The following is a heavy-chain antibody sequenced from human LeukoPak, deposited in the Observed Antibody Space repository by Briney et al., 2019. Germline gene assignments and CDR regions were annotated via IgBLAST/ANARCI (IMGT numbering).Heavy chain of an antibody. Sequence: SETLSLTCAVYGGSFSGYYWSWIRQPPGKGLEWIGEINHSGSTNYNPSLKSRVTISVDTSKNQFSLKLSSVTAADTAVYYCAKAGMGVATIYYFDYWGQGTLVTVSS. CDR1: GGSFSGYY. CDR3: AKAGMGVATIYYFDY. D-gene: IGHD5-12*01. J-gene: IGHJ4*02. CDR2: INHSGST. V-gene: IGHV4-34*01.